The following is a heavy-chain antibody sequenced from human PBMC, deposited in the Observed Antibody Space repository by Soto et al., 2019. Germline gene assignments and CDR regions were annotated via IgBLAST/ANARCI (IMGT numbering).Heavy chain of an antibody. CDR3: ARDRAPGEMATTFDY. CDR1: GFSFDNYW. CDR2: ISIDGSST. J-gene: IGHJ4*02. V-gene: IGHV3-74*01. Sequence: VQLVESGGGLVQPGGSLRLSCAASGFSFDNYWMHWVRQSPGKGLVWVSRISIDGSSTNYADSVKGRFTISRDNAKKTLYLPMNSLRAEDTAVYYCARDRAPGEMATTFDYWGLGTLVTVSS.